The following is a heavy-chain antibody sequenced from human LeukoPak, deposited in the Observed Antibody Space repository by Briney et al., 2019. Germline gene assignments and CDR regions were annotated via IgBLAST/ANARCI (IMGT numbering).Heavy chain of an antibody. D-gene: IGHD6-13*01. J-gene: IGHJ4*02. CDR2: IKQDAGEI. V-gene: IGHV3-7*01. CDR1: GFTLSGYW. CDR3: ARLGSSWDFFDF. Sequence: GGSLRLSCVASGFTLSGYWMSRVRQLPGKGLEWVANIKQDAGEIRYVDSVKGRFTISRDNAKNSVYLQMNSLRAEDTGLYYCARLGSSWDFFDFWGQGTLVTVS.